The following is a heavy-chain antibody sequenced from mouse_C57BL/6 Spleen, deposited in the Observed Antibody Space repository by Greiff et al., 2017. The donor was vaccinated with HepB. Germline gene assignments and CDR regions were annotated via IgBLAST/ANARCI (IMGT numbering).Heavy chain of an antibody. D-gene: IGHD1-1*01. CDR1: GYSITSGYD. Sequence: EVNLVESGPGMVKPSQSLSLTCTVTGYSITSGYDWHWIRHFPGNKLEWMGYISYSGSTNYNPSLKSRISITHDTSKNHFFLKLNSVTTEDTATYYCARGYYAWFAYWGQGTLVTVSA. J-gene: IGHJ3*01. CDR3: ARGYYAWFAY. CDR2: ISYSGST. V-gene: IGHV3-1*01.